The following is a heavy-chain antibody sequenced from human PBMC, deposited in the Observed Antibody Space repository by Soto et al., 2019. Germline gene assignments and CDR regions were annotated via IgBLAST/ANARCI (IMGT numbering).Heavy chain of an antibody. D-gene: IGHD2-2*01. Sequence: SETLALTCAVSGGCISSWGYSWSWIRQPPGKGLEWIGYIYHSGSTYYNPSLKSRVTISVDRSKNQFSLKLSSVTAADTAVYYCARVPDRWGQGTLVTVSS. CDR2: IYHSGST. CDR1: GGCISSWGYS. CDR3: ARVPDR. V-gene: IGHV4-30-2*01. J-gene: IGHJ5*02.